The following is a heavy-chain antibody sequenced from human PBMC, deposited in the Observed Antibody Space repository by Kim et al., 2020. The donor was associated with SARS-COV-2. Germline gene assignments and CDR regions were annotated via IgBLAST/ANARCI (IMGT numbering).Heavy chain of an antibody. CDR1: GGSFSGYY. CDR2: INHSGST. D-gene: IGHD3-10*01. V-gene: IGHV4-34*01. Sequence: SETLSLTCAVYGGSFSGYYWSWIRQPPGKGLEWIGEINHSGSTNYNPSLKSRVTISVDTSKNQFSLKLSSVTAADTAVYYCARRFYGSGSYYRGYFDYWG. CDR3: ARRFYGSGSYYRGYFDY. J-gene: IGHJ4*01.